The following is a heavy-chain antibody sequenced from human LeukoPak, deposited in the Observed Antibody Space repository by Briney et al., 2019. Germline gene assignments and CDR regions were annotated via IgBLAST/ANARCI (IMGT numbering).Heavy chain of an antibody. CDR3: ARDIVVVVAATQGIDY. V-gene: IGHV3-21*01. Sequence: GGSLRLSCAASGFTFSSYSMNWVRQAPGKGLEWVSFISSSSSYIYYADSVKGRFTISRDNAKNSLYLQMNSLRAEDTAVYYCARDIVVVVAATQGIDYWGQGTLVTVSS. CDR2: ISSSSSYI. CDR1: GFTFSSYS. J-gene: IGHJ4*02. D-gene: IGHD2-15*01.